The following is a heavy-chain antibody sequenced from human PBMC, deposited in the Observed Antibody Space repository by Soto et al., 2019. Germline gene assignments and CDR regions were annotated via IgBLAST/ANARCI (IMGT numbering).Heavy chain of an antibody. CDR2: IWYDGSNK. D-gene: IGHD2-2*01. V-gene: IGHV3-33*01. Sequence: QVQLVESGGGVVQPGRSLRLSCAASGFSFNSYGMHWIRQAPGKGLEWVAVIWYDGSNKYYADSVKGRFTISRDNSKYTRYLQMNSLRAEDTLVYYCARDLWGGPAAFDYWGQGTLVNVSS. CDR3: ARDLWGGPAAFDY. J-gene: IGHJ4*02. CDR1: GFSFNSYG.